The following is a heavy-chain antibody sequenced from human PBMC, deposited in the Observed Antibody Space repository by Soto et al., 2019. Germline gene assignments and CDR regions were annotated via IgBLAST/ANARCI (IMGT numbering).Heavy chain of an antibody. CDR1: GFTFSSYG. D-gene: IGHD3-3*01. CDR3: AKELGLCSCYLDSFDI. CDR2: TSYDGSKK. J-gene: IGHJ3*02. V-gene: IGHV3-30*18. Sequence: QVQLVESGGGVVQPGRSRRLSCAASGFTFSSYGMHWVRQAPGKGLEWVAVTSYDGSKKYYGDSVKGRFTISRDNSMNTLYLQMYSLSAEDTAVYYWAKELGLCSCYLDSFDIWGQGTMVAFAS.